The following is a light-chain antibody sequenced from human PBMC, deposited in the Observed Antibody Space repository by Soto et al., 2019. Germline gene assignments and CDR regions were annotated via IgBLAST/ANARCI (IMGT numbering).Light chain of an antibody. V-gene: IGKV3D-15*01. Sequence: IVMTQSPATLSVSPGEGVTLSCRASENVGTNLAWYQQKPGQAPRLLMYGSSTRATGIPATFSGSGSGTEFTLTISSLXXEXSAXYYCQQYNNWGLSFGGGTRVEIK. J-gene: IGKJ4*01. CDR3: QQYNNWGLS. CDR2: GSS. CDR1: ENVGTN.